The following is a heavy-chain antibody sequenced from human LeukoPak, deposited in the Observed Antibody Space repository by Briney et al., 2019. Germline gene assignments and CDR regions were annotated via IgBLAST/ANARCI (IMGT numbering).Heavy chain of an antibody. V-gene: IGHV3-7*01. CDR3: ARDDFGELFSQH. CDR1: GFTFSSYW. J-gene: IGHJ1*01. Sequence: GGSLRLSCGASGFTFSSYWMSWVRQAPGKGLEGVANIKQDGSEKYCVDSVKGRFTISRDNAKNALYLQMNSLRAEDTAVYYCARDDFGELFSQHWGQGTLVTVSS. CDR2: IKQDGSEK. D-gene: IGHD3-10*01.